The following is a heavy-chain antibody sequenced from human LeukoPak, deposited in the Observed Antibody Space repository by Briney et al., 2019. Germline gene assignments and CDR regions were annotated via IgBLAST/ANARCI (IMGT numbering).Heavy chain of an antibody. CDR3: AKDLISSSSWFAFDY. CDR1: GFTFSSYA. Sequence: PGGSLRLSCAASGFTFSSYAMSWVRQAPGKGLEWVPAISGSGGSTYYADSVKGRFTISRDNSKNTLYLQMNSLRAEDTAVYYCAKDLISSSSWFAFDYWGQGTLITVSS. CDR2: ISGSGGST. V-gene: IGHV3-23*01. D-gene: IGHD6-13*01. J-gene: IGHJ4*02.